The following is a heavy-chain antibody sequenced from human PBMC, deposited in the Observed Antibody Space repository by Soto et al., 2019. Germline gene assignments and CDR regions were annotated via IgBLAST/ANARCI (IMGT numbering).Heavy chain of an antibody. CDR1: GFTFGDDA. Sequence: GGSLRLSCTASGFTFGDDAMSWFRQAPGKGLEWVGFIRSKAYGGTTEYAASVKGRFTMSRDYSKSIAYLQTNSLNTEDTDVYYCTRAMVRGVIITNYYYYGMDVWGKGSTVTVSS. V-gene: IGHV3-49*03. D-gene: IGHD3-10*01. CDR2: IRSKAYGGTT. J-gene: IGHJ6*04. CDR3: TRAMVRGVIITNYYYYGMDV.